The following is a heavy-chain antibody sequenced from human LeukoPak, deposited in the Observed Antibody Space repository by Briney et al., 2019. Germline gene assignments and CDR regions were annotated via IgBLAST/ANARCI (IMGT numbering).Heavy chain of an antibody. CDR3: AKGTMVRGAPYDY. D-gene: IGHD3-10*01. V-gene: IGHV3-30*18. CDR1: GFTFSSYG. Sequence: GGSLRLSCAASGFTFSSYGMRWVRQAPGKGLEWVAVISYDGSNKYYADSVKGRFTISRDNSKNTLYLQMNSLRAEDTAVYYCAKGTMVRGAPYDYWGQGTLVTVSS. J-gene: IGHJ4*02. CDR2: ISYDGSNK.